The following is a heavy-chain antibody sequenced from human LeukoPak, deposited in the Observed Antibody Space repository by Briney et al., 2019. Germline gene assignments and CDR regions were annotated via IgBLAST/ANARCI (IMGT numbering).Heavy chain of an antibody. D-gene: IGHD4-11*01. J-gene: IGHJ4*02. Sequence: SETLSLTCTVSGGSISSGGYYWSWIRQPPGKGLEWIGYIYHSGSTYYNPSLKSRVTISVDRSKNQFSLKLSSVTAADTAVYYCAGATPNTVTTFRIDYWGQGTLVTVSS. CDR2: IYHSGST. V-gene: IGHV4-30-2*01. CDR1: GGSISSGGYY. CDR3: AGATPNTVTTFRIDY.